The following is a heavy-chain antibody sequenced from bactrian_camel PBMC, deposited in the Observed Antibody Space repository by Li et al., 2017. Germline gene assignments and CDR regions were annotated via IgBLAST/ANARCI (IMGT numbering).Heavy chain of an antibody. CDR1: VGDIYSRQC. V-gene: IGHV3S35*01. Sequence: DVQLVESGGGLVQPGGSLRLSCIASVGDIYSRQCMAWFRQGPGKGLECISSLNTATHTTYYPNSVKDRFTISTDNAKNTVYLQMNSLKVEDTAVYYCKTDHNWARGPRSPSP. D-gene: IGHD5*01. J-gene: IGHJ4*01. CDR2: LNTATHTT.